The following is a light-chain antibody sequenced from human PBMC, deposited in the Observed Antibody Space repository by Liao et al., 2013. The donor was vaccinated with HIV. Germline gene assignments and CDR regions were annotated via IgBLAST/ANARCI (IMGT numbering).Light chain of an antibody. CDR1: TLGDKY. CDR3: QAWDITTHVV. J-gene: IGLJ2*01. V-gene: IGLV3-1*01. Sequence: SYELTQAPSVSVSPGQTARITCSGETLGDKYVSWYQQRPGRSPILVIYQDTKRPPGIPERFSGSNSGNTATLTVSGTQALDEADYYCQAWDITTHVVFGGGTTLTVL. CDR2: QDT.